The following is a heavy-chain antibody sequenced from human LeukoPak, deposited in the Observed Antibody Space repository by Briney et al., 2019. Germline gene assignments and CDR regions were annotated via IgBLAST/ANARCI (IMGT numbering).Heavy chain of an antibody. CDR2: ISSSGSTI. D-gene: IGHD6-13*01. CDR3: ARDIAAADPERIYYYYGMDV. Sequence: PGRTLRLSCAASGFTFSDYYMSWIRQAPGKGLERVSYISSSGSTIYYADSVKCRFTISRDNAKNSLYLQMNRLRAEDTAVYYCARDIAAADPERIYYYYGMDVWGQGTTVTVSS. CDR1: GFTFSDYY. J-gene: IGHJ6*02. V-gene: IGHV3-11*01.